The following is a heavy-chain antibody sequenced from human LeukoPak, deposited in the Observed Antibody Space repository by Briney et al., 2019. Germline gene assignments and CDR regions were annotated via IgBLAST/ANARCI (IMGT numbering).Heavy chain of an antibody. Sequence: GGSLRLSCTTSGFAFDDFAMSWVRQPAGKGLEWVGFIRRRAYGGAAEYAASVKGRFIISRDDSKGIAYLQMNSLKTEDTAVYYWSRNGLVDFDYWGQGSRVIVSP. J-gene: IGHJ4*02. CDR1: GFAFDDFA. V-gene: IGHV3-49*04. CDR3: SRNGLVDFDY. CDR2: IRRRAYGGAA.